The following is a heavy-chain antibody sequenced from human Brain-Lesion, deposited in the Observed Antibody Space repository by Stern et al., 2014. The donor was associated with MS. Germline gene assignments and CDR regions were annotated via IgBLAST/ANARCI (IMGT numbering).Heavy chain of an antibody. J-gene: IGHJ6*02. CDR1: GFIFSDYY. CDR2: IGRSGDSI. CDR3: ARGPRRYYGSESPNTYYYGMDV. D-gene: IGHD3-10*01. Sequence: VQLVESGGGLVKPGGSLRLSCAASGFIFSDYYMSWIRQAPGKGLEWVPYIGRSGDSIYYADSVKGRFTISRDNAKNSLYLQMNSLRAEDTAVYYCARGPRRYYGSESPNTYYYGMDVWGQGTTVTVSS. V-gene: IGHV3-11*01.